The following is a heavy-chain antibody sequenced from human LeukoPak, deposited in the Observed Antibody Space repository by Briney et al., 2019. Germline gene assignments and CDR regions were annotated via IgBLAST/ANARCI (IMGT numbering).Heavy chain of an antibody. Sequence: PGRSLRLSCAASGFTFSSYAMHWVRQAPGKGLEWVAVISYDGSNKYYADSVKGRFTISRDNSKNTLYLQMNSLRAEDTAVYYCARDSVGPVGEHGGRETLDTVSS. CDR2: ISYDGSNK. V-gene: IGHV3-30-3*01. J-gene: IGHJ1*01. D-gene: IGHD1-26*01. CDR3: ARDSVGPVGEH. CDR1: GFTFSSYA.